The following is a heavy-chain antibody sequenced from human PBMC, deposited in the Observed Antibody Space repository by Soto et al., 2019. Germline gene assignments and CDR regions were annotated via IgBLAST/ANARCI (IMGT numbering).Heavy chain of an antibody. D-gene: IGHD1-1*01. CDR3: ARGGGTTLAPLP. Sequence: SVKVSCKASGGTFSSYAISWVRQAPGQGLEWMGGIIPIFGTANYAQKFQGRVTITADKSTSTAYMELSSLRSDDTAVYYCARGGGTTLAPLPWGQGTLVTVSS. CDR1: GGTFSSYA. J-gene: IGHJ5*02. V-gene: IGHV1-69*06. CDR2: IIPIFGTA.